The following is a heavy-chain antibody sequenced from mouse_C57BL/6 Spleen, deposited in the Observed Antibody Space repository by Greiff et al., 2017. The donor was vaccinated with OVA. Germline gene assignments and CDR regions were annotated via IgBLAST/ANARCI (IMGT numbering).Heavy chain of an antibody. CDR1: GYSITSGYY. Sequence: ESGPGLVKPSQSLSLTCSVTGYSITSGYYWNWIRQFPGNKLEWMGYISYDGSNNYNPSLKNRITITRDTSKNQFFLKLNSVTTEDTATYYCARDGGSSFDYWGQGTTLAVSS. CDR3: ARDGGSSFDY. CDR2: ISYDGSN. D-gene: IGHD1-1*01. J-gene: IGHJ2*01. V-gene: IGHV3-6*01.